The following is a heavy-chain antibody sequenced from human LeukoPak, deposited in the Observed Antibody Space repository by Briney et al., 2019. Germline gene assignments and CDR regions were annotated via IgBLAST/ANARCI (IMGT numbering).Heavy chain of an antibody. CDR3: ARMKREYSGYDYFDH. CDR2: ISSSSSTI. D-gene: IGHD5-12*01. Sequence: SGGSLRLSCAASGFTLSSYSTNWVRQAPGEGLEWVSYISSSSSTIYYAHSVKGRFTIPRDNAKNALYLQMNSLRAEDTAVYYCARMKREYSGYDYFDHWGQGNLVTVSP. V-gene: IGHV3-48*04. CDR1: GFTLSSYS. J-gene: IGHJ4*02.